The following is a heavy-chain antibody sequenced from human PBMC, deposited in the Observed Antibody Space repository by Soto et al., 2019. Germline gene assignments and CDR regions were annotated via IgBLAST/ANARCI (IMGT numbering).Heavy chain of an antibody. D-gene: IGHD2-15*01. J-gene: IGHJ4*02. CDR1: GFTFSSYA. V-gene: IGHV3-23*01. CDR2: ISGSGGST. CDR3: TAGILVAALFDY. Sequence: EVQLLESGGGLVQPGGSLRLSCAASGFTFSSYAMSWVRQAPGKGLEWVSAISGSGGSTYYADSVKGRFTISRDNSKNALYLQMNSLRAEDTAVYYCTAGILVAALFDYWGQGTLVTVSS.